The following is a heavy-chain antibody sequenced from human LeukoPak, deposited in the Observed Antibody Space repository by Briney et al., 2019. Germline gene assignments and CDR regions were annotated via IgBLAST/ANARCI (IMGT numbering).Heavy chain of an antibody. Sequence: GRSLGLSCAASGFTFDDYAMHWVRQAPGKGLEWVSGISWNSGSIGCADSVKGRFTISRDNAKNSLYLQMNSLRAEDTALYYCAKDSFSEGYSSGWWDYWGQGTLVTVSS. CDR1: GFTFDDYA. J-gene: IGHJ4*02. V-gene: IGHV3-9*01. CDR2: ISWNSGSI. CDR3: AKDSFSEGYSSGWWDY. D-gene: IGHD6-19*01.